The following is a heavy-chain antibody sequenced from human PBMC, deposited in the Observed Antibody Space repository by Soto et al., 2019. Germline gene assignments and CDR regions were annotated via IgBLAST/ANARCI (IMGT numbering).Heavy chain of an antibody. Sequence: QVQLVQSGAEVKKPGSSVKVSCKASGGTFSSYAISWVRQAPGQGLEWMGGIIPIFRTADYAQKFQGRVTITADESTSTAYMEVRSLRSEDTAVYYCATHTVVTPGNYYYGMDVWGQGTTVTVSS. J-gene: IGHJ6*02. D-gene: IGHD2-21*02. CDR2: IIPIFRTA. CDR1: GGTFSSYA. V-gene: IGHV1-69*12. CDR3: ATHTVVTPGNYYYGMDV.